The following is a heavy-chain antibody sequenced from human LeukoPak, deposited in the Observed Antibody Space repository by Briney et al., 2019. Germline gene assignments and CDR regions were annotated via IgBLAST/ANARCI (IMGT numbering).Heavy chain of an antibody. Sequence: GGTLRLSCAASGFTFSSYGMSWVRQAPGKGLEWVSAISGSGGSTYYADSVKGRFTISRDNSKNTLYLQMNSLRAEDTAVYYCAKDSQRGYFDYWGQGTLVTVSS. CDR2: ISGSGGST. CDR3: AKDSQRGYFDY. D-gene: IGHD3-16*01. CDR1: GFTFSSYG. J-gene: IGHJ4*02. V-gene: IGHV3-23*01.